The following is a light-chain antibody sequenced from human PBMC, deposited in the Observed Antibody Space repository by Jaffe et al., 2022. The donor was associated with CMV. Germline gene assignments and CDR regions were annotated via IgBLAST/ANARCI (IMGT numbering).Light chain of an antibody. CDR3: SSYTSSSTWV. J-gene: IGLJ3*02. Sequence: QSALTQPASVSGSPGQSITISCTGTSSDIGAYNYVSWYQQHPGKAPKVMIYDVNNRPSGVSNRFSGSKSGNTASLTISGLQAEDEADYYCSSYTSSSTWVFGGGTKMTVL. CDR1: SSDIGAYNY. CDR2: DVN. V-gene: IGLV2-14*03.